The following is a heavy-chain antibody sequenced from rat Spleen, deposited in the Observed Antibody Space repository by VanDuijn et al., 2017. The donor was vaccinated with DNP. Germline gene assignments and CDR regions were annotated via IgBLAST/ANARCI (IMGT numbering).Heavy chain of an antibody. V-gene: IGHV3-1*01. Sequence: EVQLQESGSGLVKPSQPLSLTCSVTGYSITSNYWGWIRQFPGNKMEYIGHISYSGSTNYNPSLKSRISITRDTSKNHFFLHLNSVTTEDTATYYCARWTRYFDYWGQGVMVTVSS. CDR1: GYSITSNY. CDR3: ARWTRYFDY. D-gene: IGHD1-7*01. J-gene: IGHJ2*01. CDR2: ISYSGST.